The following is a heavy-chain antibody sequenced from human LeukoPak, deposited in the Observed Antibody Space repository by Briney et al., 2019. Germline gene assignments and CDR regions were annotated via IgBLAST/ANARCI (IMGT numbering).Heavy chain of an antibody. CDR2: ISSSGSTI. V-gene: IGHV3-48*03. D-gene: IGHD5-18*01. CDR1: GFTFDDYA. CDR3: ARDRGYSYGYPFDY. J-gene: IGHJ4*02. Sequence: GGSLRLSCAASGFTFDDYAMHWVRQAPGKGLEWVSYISSSGSTIYFDDSMKGRFTISRDNAKNSLYLLMNSLRAEDTAVYYCARDRGYSYGYPFDYWGQGTLVTVSS.